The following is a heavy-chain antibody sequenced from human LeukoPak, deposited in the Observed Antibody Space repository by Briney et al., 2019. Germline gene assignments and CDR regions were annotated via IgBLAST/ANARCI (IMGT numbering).Heavy chain of an antibody. V-gene: IGHV3-23*01. D-gene: IGHD1-7*01. CDR3: AKGQIMELIYNWFDP. CDR2: ISGSGGST. J-gene: IGHJ5*02. Sequence: HTGGSLRLSCAASGFTFSSYAMSWVRQAPGKGLEWVSAISGSGGSTYYADSVKGRFTISRDNSKNTLYLQMNSLRAEDTAVYYCAKGQIMELIYNWFDPWGQGTLVTVSS. CDR1: GFTFSSYA.